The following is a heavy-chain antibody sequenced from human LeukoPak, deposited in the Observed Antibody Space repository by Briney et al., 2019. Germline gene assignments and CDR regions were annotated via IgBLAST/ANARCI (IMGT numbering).Heavy chain of an antibody. D-gene: IGHD3-10*01. CDR2: IYYSGST. Sequence: SETLSLTCTVSGGSISSGGYYWSWIRQHPGKGLEWIGYIYYSGSTYYNPSLKSRVTISVDTSKNQFSQNLSSVTAADTAGYYCARGNEVGYFDYWGQGTLVTVSS. CDR1: GGSISSGGYY. CDR3: ARGNEVGYFDY. V-gene: IGHV4-31*03. J-gene: IGHJ4*02.